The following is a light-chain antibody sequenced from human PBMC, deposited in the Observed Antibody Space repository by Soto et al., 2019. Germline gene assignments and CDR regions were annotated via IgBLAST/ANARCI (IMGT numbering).Light chain of an antibody. J-gene: IGLJ1*01. CDR3: SSYTSSSTYV. V-gene: IGLV2-14*02. Sequence: QSALTQPASVSGSPGQSITISCTGTSSDVGSHKLVSWYQQYPGKAPKLIIFEASKRPSGVSNRFSGSKSGNTASLTISGLQAEDEADYYCSSYTSSSTYVFGTGTKLTVL. CDR2: EAS. CDR1: SSDVGSHKL.